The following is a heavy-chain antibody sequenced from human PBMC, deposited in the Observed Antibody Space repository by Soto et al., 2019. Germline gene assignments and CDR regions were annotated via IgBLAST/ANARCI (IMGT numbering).Heavy chain of an antibody. D-gene: IGHD6-6*01. J-gene: IGHJ4*02. Sequence: SETLSLTCTVSGGSISSYYWSWIRQHPGKGLEWIGHMYYSGRTHYNPSLKSRVAVSVDTSKNQFSLYLNSVTAADTAVYYCARWVEVSLDYFDSWGQGIPVTVSS. V-gene: IGHV4-59*12. CDR1: GGSISSYY. CDR2: MYYSGRT. CDR3: ARWVEVSLDYFDS.